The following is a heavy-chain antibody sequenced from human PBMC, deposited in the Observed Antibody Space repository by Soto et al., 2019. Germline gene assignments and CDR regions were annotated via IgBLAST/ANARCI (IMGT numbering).Heavy chain of an antibody. D-gene: IGHD2-15*01. Sequence: SETLSLTCTVSGISVSTSDYYWGWVRQPPGKGLDWIGNIYYSGSTFYNPSLRSRVTLSVDTSKNQFSLRLDSVTAADTAVYFCAGFVVPASRNSDFDYWGQGTLVTVSS. CDR3: AGFVVPASRNSDFDY. CDR2: IYYSGST. J-gene: IGHJ4*02. V-gene: IGHV4-39*01. CDR1: GISVSTSDYY.